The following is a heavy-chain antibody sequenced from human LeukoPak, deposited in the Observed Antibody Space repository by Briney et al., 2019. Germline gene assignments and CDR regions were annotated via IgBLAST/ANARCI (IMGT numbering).Heavy chain of an antibody. V-gene: IGHV4-59*08. CDR1: GGSISSYY. D-gene: IGHD6-19*01. CDR2: IYYSGST. CDR3: ARHFHPSQTYRSGWYYFDY. J-gene: IGHJ4*02. Sequence: SETLSLTCTVSGGSISSYYWSWIRQPPGKGLEWIGYIYYSGSTNYNPSLKSRVTISVDTSKNQFSLKLSSVTAADTAVYYCARHFHPSQTYRSGWYYFDYWGQGTLVTVSS.